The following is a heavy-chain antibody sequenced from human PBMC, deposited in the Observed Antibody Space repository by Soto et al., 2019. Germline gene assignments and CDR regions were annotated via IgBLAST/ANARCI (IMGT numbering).Heavy chain of an antibody. CDR1: GYTLTSYG. Sequence: ASVKVSCKAYGYTLTSYGISWVRQAPGQGLEWMGWISAYNGNTNYAQKLQGRVTMTTDTSTSTAYMELRSLRSDDTAVYYCARDGDFWSGYPNWFDPWGQGTLVTVSS. J-gene: IGHJ5*02. D-gene: IGHD3-3*01. CDR2: ISAYNGNT. CDR3: ARDGDFWSGYPNWFDP. V-gene: IGHV1-18*04.